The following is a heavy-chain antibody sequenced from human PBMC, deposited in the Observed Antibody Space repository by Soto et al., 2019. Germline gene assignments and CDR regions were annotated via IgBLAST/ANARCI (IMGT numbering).Heavy chain of an antibody. D-gene: IGHD3-3*01. Sequence: SETLSLTCVVSGGSLSSYYWSWIRQHPGKGLEWIGYIYYSGSTNYNPSLKSRVTISVDTSKNQFSLKLSSVTAADTAVYYCARESRFLEWLSLNWFDPWGQGTLVTVSS. CDR3: ARESRFLEWLSLNWFDP. CDR2: IYYSGST. J-gene: IGHJ5*02. V-gene: IGHV4-59*01. CDR1: GGSLSSYY.